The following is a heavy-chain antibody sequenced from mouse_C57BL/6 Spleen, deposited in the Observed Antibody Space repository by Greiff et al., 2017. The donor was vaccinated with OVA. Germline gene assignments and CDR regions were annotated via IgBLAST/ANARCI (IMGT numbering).Heavy chain of an antibody. J-gene: IGHJ2*01. CDR3: ARSSGSHYDGYTY. CDR1: GYTFTSYW. V-gene: IGHV1-64*01. D-gene: IGHD2-3*01. Sequence: QVQLQQPGAELVKPGASVKLSCKASGYTFTSYWMHWVKQRPGQGLEWIGMIHPNSGSTNYNEKFKSKATLTVDKSSSTAYMQLSSLTSEDSAVYYCARSSGSHYDGYTYWGQGTTLTVSS. CDR2: IHPNSGST.